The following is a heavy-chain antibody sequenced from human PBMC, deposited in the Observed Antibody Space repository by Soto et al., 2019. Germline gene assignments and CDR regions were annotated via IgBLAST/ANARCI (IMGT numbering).Heavy chain of an antibody. CDR3: VREGNGFDY. V-gene: IGHV4-30-2*01. Sequence: QLQLQESGSGLVKPSQTLSLTCAVSGGSMSSGNYACSWIRQPPGKGLEWIGYIYHSGTTYYNPSRKSRVTLSVDRSKNQFSLKLNSVTAADTAVYYCVREGNGFDYWGQGTLVTVSS. CDR2: IYHSGTT. J-gene: IGHJ4*02. CDR1: GGSMSSGNYA. D-gene: IGHD1-1*01.